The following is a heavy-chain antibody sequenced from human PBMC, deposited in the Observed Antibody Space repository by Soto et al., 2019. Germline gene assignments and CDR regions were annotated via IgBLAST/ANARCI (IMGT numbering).Heavy chain of an antibody. CDR3: ARGLGVVAATPYYY. D-gene: IGHD2-15*01. CDR1: GYTFTSYV. J-gene: IGHJ4*02. Sequence: SVNVSCKASGYTFTSYVINWVRQDTGQGLEWMGWMNPNSGNTGYAQKFQGRVTMTRNTSISTAYMELSSLRSEDTAVYYCARGLGVVAATPYYYWGQGTLVTVSS. CDR2: MNPNSGNT. V-gene: IGHV1-8*01.